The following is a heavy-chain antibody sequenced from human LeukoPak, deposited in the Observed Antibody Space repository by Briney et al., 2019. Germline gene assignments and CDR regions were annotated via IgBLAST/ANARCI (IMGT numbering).Heavy chain of an antibody. CDR2: ISYDGSNK. D-gene: IGHD3-9*01. J-gene: IGHJ4*02. Sequence: PGRSLRLSCAASGFTFSSYAMHWVRQAPGKGLEWVAVISYDGSNKYYADSVKGRFTISRDNSKNTLYLQMNSLRAEDTAVYYCARDDILTGYYSAEGVDYWGQGTLVTVSS. V-gene: IGHV3-30-3*01. CDR3: ARDDILTGYYSAEGVDY. CDR1: GFTFSSYA.